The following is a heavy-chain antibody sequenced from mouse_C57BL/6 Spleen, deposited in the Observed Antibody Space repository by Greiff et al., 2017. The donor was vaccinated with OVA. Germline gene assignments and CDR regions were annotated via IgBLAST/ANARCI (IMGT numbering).Heavy chain of an antibody. CDR3: ARLLRKGYCDV. CDR2: IDPSDSYT. J-gene: IGHJ1*03. D-gene: IGHD1-1*01. Sequence: LVESGAELVMPGASVKLSCKASGYTFPSYWMPWVKQRPGQGLEWIGEIDPSDSYTNSNQKFKGKSTLTVDKSSSTAYMQLSSLTSEDSAVYYCARLLRKGYCDVWGTGTTVTVSS. V-gene: IGHV1-69*01. CDR1: GYTFPSYW.